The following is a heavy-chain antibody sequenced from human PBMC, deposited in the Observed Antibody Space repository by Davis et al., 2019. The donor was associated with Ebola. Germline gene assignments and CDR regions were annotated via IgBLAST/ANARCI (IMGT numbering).Heavy chain of an antibody. Sequence: SVKVSCKASGGTFSSYAISWLRQAPGQGLEWMGGIIPILGIANYAQKFQGRVTITADESTSTAYMELSSLRSEDTAVYYCARDQLDDSSSWYYFDYWGQGTLVTVSS. J-gene: IGHJ4*02. V-gene: IGHV1-69*10. CDR1: GGTFSSYA. CDR3: ARDQLDDSSSWYYFDY. D-gene: IGHD6-13*01. CDR2: IIPILGIA.